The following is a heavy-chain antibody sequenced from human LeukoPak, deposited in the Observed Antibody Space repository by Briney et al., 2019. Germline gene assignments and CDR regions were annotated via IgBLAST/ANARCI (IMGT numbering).Heavy chain of an antibody. D-gene: IGHD6-13*01. Sequence: GGSLRLSCAASGFTFSSYSMNWVRQAPGKGLEWVSSISSSSSYIYYADSVKGRFTISRDNAKNSLYLQMNSLRAEDTAVYYCARGTAAAGSDYWGQGTLVTVSS. J-gene: IGHJ4*02. CDR3: ARGTAAAGSDY. V-gene: IGHV3-21*01. CDR1: GFTFSSYS. CDR2: ISSSSSYI.